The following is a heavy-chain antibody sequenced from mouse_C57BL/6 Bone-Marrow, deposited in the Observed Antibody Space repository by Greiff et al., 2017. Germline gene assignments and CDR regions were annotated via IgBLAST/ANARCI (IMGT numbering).Heavy chain of an antibody. CDR3: ARIPDGYYGN. Sequence: VQRVESGPELVKPGASVKISCKASGYAFSSSWMNWVKQRPGKGLEWIGRIYPGDGDTNYNGKFKGKATLTADKSSSTAYMQLSSLTSEDSAVYFCARIPDGYYGNWGQGTTLTVSS. CDR1: GYAFSSSW. CDR2: IYPGDGDT. J-gene: IGHJ2*01. D-gene: IGHD2-3*01. V-gene: IGHV1-82*01.